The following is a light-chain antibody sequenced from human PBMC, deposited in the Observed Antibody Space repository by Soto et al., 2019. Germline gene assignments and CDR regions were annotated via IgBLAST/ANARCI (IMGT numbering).Light chain of an antibody. CDR3: QQYSKWPPT. V-gene: IGKV3-15*01. CDR1: QSVRSD. Sequence: EIVMTQSPGTLSVSPGERVTLSCRASQSVRSDLAWSQQKPGQAPRLLIFGASTRATGIPARFSGSGSGTEFTLAISSLQSEDFAVYYCQQYSKWPPTFGGGTKVDIK. J-gene: IGKJ4*01. CDR2: GAS.